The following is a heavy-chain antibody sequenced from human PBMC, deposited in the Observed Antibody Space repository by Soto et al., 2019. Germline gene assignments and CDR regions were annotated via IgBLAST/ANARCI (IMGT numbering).Heavy chain of an antibody. CDR2: ISAYNGNT. CDR3: AREDIVVVPSANYYYGMDV. CDR1: GYTFTSYG. Sequence: ASVKVSCKASGYTFTSYGISWVRQAPGQGLEWMGWISAYNGNTNYAQKLQGRVTMTTDTSTSTAYMELRSLRSDDTAVYYCAREDIVVVPSANYYYGMDVWSQGTTVPVSS. D-gene: IGHD2-2*01. J-gene: IGHJ6*02. V-gene: IGHV1-18*01.